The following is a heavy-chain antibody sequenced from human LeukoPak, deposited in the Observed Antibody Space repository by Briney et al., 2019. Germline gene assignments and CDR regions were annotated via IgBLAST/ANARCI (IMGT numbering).Heavy chain of an antibody. J-gene: IGHJ4*02. CDR3: ASWAGNTQSDSWSGPFDY. CDR1: GFTFDDYG. Sequence: GGSVRLSCAASGFTFDDYGMHWVRQSPGKGLKWVSLISWDGGTTYYADSVQGRFTISRDNAKNSLYLQMSSLRVEDTAVYYCASWAGNTQSDSWSGPFDYWGQGTLVTVSS. CDR2: ISWDGGTT. V-gene: IGHV3-43D*03. D-gene: IGHD3-3*01.